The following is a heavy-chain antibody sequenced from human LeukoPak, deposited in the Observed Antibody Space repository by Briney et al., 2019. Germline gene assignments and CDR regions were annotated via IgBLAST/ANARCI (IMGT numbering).Heavy chain of an antibody. V-gene: IGHV3-21*01. Sequence: PGGSLRLSCAASGFTFSSYGMNWVRQAPGKGLEWVSSISSSSSYIYYADSVKGRFTISRDNAKNSLYLQMNSLRAEDTAVYYCARDLLPVIAAAGTPPDLDYGGQGTLVTVSS. J-gene: IGHJ4*02. CDR2: ISSSSSYI. D-gene: IGHD6-13*01. CDR3: ARDLLPVIAAAGTPPDLDY. CDR1: GFTFSSYG.